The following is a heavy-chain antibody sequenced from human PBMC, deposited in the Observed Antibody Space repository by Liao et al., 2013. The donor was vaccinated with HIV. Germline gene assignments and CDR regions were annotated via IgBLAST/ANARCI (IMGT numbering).Heavy chain of an antibody. V-gene: IGHV4-4*07. CDR2: VYSTGRT. D-gene: IGHD1-26*01. CDR3: ARAGGRYSGFDY. Sequence: QVQLQESGPGLVKPSETLSLTCTVSGVSITDYYWSWFRQPAGKGLEWIGRVYSTGRTDYNPSLKSRVTMSVATSENQLSLRLTSVTAADTALYYCARAGGRYSGFDYWGQGNPGHRLL. J-gene: IGHJ4*02. CDR1: GVSITDYY.